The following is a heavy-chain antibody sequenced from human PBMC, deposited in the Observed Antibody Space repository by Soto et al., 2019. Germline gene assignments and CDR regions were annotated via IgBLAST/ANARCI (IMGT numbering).Heavy chain of an antibody. J-gene: IGHJ4*02. V-gene: IGHV3-23*01. Sequence: GGSLRLSCAASGFTFSNYAMTWVRQGPGKGLEWVSGISGSGGRSYYADSVKGRYTISRDNSKSTLYLQMNSLRAEDTSVYYCAKAYFVWSSEQPYYFDYWGQGTLVTVSS. CDR2: ISGSGGRS. CDR1: GFTFSNYA. D-gene: IGHD3-16*01. CDR3: AKAYFVWSSEQPYYFDY.